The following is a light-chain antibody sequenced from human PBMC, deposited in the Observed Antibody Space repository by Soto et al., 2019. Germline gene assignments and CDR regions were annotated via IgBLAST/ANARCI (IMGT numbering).Light chain of an antibody. CDR1: SSDVGGYNY. J-gene: IGLJ1*01. CDR2: DVS. CDR3: SSYTSSSRSV. V-gene: IGLV2-14*01. Sequence: QSVLTQPASVSGSPGQSITISCTGTSSDVGGYNYVSRYQQHPGKAPKLMIYDVSNRPSGVSNRFSGSKSGNTASLTISGLQAEDEAGYYCSSYTSSSRSVFGTGTKVTVL.